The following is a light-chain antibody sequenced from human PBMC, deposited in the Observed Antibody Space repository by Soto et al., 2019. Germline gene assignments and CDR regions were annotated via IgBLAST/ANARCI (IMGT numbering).Light chain of an antibody. CDR3: QQSYTTLT. CDR1: QSIHSY. CDR2: DAS. Sequence: DIQMTQSPSSLSASVGDRVTITCRAGQSIHSYLNWYQQKPGKAPKVLIYDASSLQSGVPSRFSGSGSGTDFTLTISSLQPEDFATYYCQQSYTTLTFGPGTKVDIK. V-gene: IGKV1-39*01. J-gene: IGKJ3*01.